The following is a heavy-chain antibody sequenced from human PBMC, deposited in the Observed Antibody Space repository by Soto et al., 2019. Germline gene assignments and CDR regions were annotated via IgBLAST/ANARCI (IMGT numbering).Heavy chain of an antibody. Sequence: VGSLRLSCAASGFTFSTYAMSWVRQAPGKGLEWVSGISGSGGRTNYADSVKGRFTISRDNSKNTLYLQMNSLRAEDTAIYYCAKDRDYDFWSGPQKFQHCGQGTLVTVSS. J-gene: IGHJ1*01. CDR1: GFTFSTYA. CDR2: ISGSGGRT. CDR3: AKDRDYDFWSGPQKFQH. D-gene: IGHD3-3*01. V-gene: IGHV3-23*01.